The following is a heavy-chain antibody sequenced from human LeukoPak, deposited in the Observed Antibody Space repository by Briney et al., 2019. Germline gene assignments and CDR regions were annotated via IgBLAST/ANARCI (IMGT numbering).Heavy chain of an antibody. D-gene: IGHD1-26*01. CDR3: ARGGSRRYDY. J-gene: IGHJ4*02. Sequence: PSQTLSLTCTVSGGSISSGSYYWSWIRQPAGKGLEWIGRIYTSGSTNYNPSLKSRVTISVDTSKNQFSLKLSSVTAADTAVYYCARGGSRRYDYWGQGTLVTVSS. CDR2: IYTSGST. CDR1: GGSISSGSYY. V-gene: IGHV4-61*02.